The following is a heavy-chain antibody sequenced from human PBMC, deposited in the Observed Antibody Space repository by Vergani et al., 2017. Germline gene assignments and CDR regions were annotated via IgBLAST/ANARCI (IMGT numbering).Heavy chain of an antibody. Sequence: QVQLQESGPGLVKSSETLSLTCSVSFDSIRNLYCNWIRQPPGKGLEWIGSIHYSENTNYNPSLKTRGTISVETSKNQFSLTLTSVTAADTAVYYCASDTHSGQRADRWGQGSLVTVTS. CDR1: FDSIRNLY. CDR2: IHYSENT. D-gene: IGHD6-19*01. J-gene: IGHJ5*02. CDR3: ASDTHSGQRADR. V-gene: IGHV4-59*11.